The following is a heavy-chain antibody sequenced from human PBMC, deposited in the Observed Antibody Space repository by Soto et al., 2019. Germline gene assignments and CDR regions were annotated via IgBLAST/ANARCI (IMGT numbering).Heavy chain of an antibody. D-gene: IGHD6-13*01. Sequence: GGSLRLSCAASGFTFSGYWMHWVRQAPGKGLVWVSHINSDGSSTSYADSVKGRFTISRDNAKNTLYLQVNSLRAEDTAVYYCAREGSSISGFDPWGQGTLVTVSS. J-gene: IGHJ5*02. CDR3: AREGSSISGFDP. V-gene: IGHV3-74*01. CDR1: GFTFSGYW. CDR2: INSDGSST.